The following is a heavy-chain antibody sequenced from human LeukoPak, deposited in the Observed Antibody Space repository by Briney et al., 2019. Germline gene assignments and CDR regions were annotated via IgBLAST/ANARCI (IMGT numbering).Heavy chain of an antibody. CDR3: ARSNTPGIAVAGTGFDY. D-gene: IGHD6-19*01. V-gene: IGHV4-34*01. CDR1: GGSFSGYY. J-gene: IGHJ4*02. Sequence: SETLSLTCAVYGGSFSGYYWSWIRQPPGKGLEWIGEINHSGSTNYNPSLKSRVTTSVDTSKNQFSLKLSSVTAADTAVYYCARSNTPGIAVAGTGFDYWGQGTLVTVSS. CDR2: INHSGST.